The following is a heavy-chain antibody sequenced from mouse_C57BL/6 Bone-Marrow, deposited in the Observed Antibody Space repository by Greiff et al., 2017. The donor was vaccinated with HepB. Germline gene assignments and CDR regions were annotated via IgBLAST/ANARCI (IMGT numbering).Heavy chain of an antibody. CDR2: IYPGDGDT. CDR1: GYAFSSYW. V-gene: IGHV1-80*01. J-gene: IGHJ1*03. D-gene: IGHD4-1*01. Sequence: VQLKQSGAELVKPGASVKISCKASGYAFSSYWMNWVKQRPGKGLEWIGQIYPGDGDTNYNGKFKGKATLTADKSSSTAYMQLSSLTSEDSAVYFCERPDWDGYWYFDVWGTGTTVTVSS. CDR3: ERPDWDGYWYFDV.